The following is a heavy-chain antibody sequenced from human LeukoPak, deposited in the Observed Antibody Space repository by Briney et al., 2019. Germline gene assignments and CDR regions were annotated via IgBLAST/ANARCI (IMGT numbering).Heavy chain of an antibody. CDR3: ARGRGTYCSSTSCYHGFDY. V-gene: IGHV1-46*01. CDR2: INPSDSGT. J-gene: IGHJ4*02. Sequence: ASVKVSCKASGYTFTSYYMHWVRQAPGQGLEWMGKINPSDSGTSYAQKFQGRVTMTRDTSTNTVYMELSSLRSEDTAVYYCARGRGTYCSSTSCYHGFDYWGQGTLVTVSS. D-gene: IGHD2-2*01. CDR1: GYTFTSYY.